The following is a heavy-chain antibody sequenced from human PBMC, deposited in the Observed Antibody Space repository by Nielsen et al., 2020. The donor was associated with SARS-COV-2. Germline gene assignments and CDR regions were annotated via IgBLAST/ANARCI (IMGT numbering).Heavy chain of an antibody. V-gene: IGHV1-24*01. CDR2: FDPEDGET. J-gene: IGHJ4*02. D-gene: IGHD3-3*01. CDR3: ATSSSLKWSGYSDY. Sequence: ASVKVSCKVSGYTLTELSMHWVRQAPGKGLEWMGGFDPEDGETIYAQKFQGRATMTEDTSTDTAYMELSSLRSEDTAVYYCATSSSLKWSGYSDYWGQGTLVTVSS. CDR1: GYTLTELS.